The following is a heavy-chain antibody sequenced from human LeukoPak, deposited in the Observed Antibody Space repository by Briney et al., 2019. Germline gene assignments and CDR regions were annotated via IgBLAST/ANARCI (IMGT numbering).Heavy chain of an antibody. CDR1: GFTFSSYV. J-gene: IGHJ4*02. CDR3: ARWQTSDNNYYYDY. Sequence: GGSLRLSCAASGFTFSSYVMRWVRQAPGKGLEWVSSISGSGNSAYYADSVRGRFTISRDNSKNTLYLQMNSLRAEDTAVYYCARWQTSDNNYYYDYWGQRTLVTV. V-gene: IGHV3-23*01. CDR2: ISGSGNSA. D-gene: IGHD3-10*01.